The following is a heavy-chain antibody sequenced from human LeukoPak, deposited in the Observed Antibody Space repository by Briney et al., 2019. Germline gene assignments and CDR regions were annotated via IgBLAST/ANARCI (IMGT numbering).Heavy chain of an antibody. V-gene: IGHV5-51*01. CDR3: ARQISGNRPHDAFDI. CDR1: GYSFTSYW. CDR2: IYPGDSDT. J-gene: IGHJ3*02. Sequence: GESLEISCKGSGYSFTSYWIGWVCQMPGKGLAWMGIIYPGDSDTRYSPSFQGQVTISADKSISTAYLQWSSLKASDTAMYYCARQISGNRPHDAFDIWGQGTMVTVSS. D-gene: IGHD6-25*01.